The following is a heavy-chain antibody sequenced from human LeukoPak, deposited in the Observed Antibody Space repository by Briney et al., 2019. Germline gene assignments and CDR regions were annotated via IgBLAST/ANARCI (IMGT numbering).Heavy chain of an antibody. CDR1: GGSISSYY. CDR3: ARVSTSGDTAPYYFDY. J-gene: IGHJ4*02. CDR2: IYTSGST. Sequence: PSETLSLTCTVSGGSISSYYWSWIRQPAGKGLEWIGRIYTSGSTNYNPSLKSRVTMSVDTSKNQFSLKLSSVTAADTAVYYCARVSTSGDTAPYYFDYRGQGTLVTVSS. V-gene: IGHV4-4*07. D-gene: IGHD5-18*01.